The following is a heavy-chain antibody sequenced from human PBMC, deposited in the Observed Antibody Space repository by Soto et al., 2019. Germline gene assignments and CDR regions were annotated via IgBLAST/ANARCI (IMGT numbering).Heavy chain of an antibody. J-gene: IGHJ6*01. V-gene: IGHV2-26*01. CDR1: GFSLSDADVG. Sequence: QVTLKESGPVLVKPTETLTLTCTVSGFSLSDADVGVAWIRQPPGKALEWLAHILSNDEEVFSSSLRTRLTISKDTSRSQVVLTMSNMEPVDTATYYCARIRGYCSGGSCYFYYFAMDVWGQGTTVTVST. D-gene: IGHD2-15*01. CDR2: ILSNDEE. CDR3: ARIRGYCSGGSCYFYYFAMDV.